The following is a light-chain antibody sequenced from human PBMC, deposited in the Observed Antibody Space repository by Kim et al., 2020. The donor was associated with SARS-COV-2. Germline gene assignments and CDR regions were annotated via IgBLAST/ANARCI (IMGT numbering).Light chain of an antibody. CDR2: DVT. J-gene: IGLJ3*02. Sequence: GQSVTISCPVTIIDVGIYNVVSCYQQYPGKAPKVIIYDVTKRPSGVSNRFSGSKSGNTASLTISGLQAEDEADYYCCSYAGSGTMVFGGGTKVTVL. V-gene: IGLV2-23*02. CDR3: CSYAGSGTMV. CDR1: IIDVGIYNV.